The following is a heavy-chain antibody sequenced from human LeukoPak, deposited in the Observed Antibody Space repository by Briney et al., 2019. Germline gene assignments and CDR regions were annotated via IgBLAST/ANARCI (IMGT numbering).Heavy chain of an antibody. V-gene: IGHV4-59*08. CDR1: GGSISSYY. CDR3: ARHIFNDSSGYYCFDY. Sequence: PSETLSLTCTVSGGSISSYYWSWIRQPPGKGLEWIGYIYYSGSTNYNPSLKSRVTISVDTSKNQFSLKLSSVTAADTAVYYCARHIFNDSSGYYCFDYWGQGTLVTVSS. D-gene: IGHD3-22*01. CDR2: IYYSGST. J-gene: IGHJ4*02.